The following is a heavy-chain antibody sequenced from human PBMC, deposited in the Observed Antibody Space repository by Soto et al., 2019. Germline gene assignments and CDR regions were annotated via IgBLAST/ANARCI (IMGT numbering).Heavy chain of an antibody. CDR2: IIPMFDKI. CDR3: ALRVTLGRYYYYYGMDV. V-gene: IGHV1-69*12. D-gene: IGHD2-21*02. J-gene: IGHJ6*04. CDR1: GGTFSSYV. Sequence: QVQLVQSGTEVKKPGSSLKVSCKASGGTFSSYVISWVRQAPGQGLEWMGGIIPMFDKIKYAQKFQGRVTITAEEPTSTAYMDLRSLRSEDTAVYYCALRVTLGRYYYYYGMDVWGEGTTVTVSS.